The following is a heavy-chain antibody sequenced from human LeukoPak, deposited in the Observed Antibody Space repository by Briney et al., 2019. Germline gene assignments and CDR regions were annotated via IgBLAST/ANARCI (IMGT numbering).Heavy chain of an antibody. CDR2: ISSSSSYI. J-gene: IGHJ4*02. Sequence: GGSLRLSCAASGFTFSSYSMNWVRQARGKGPEWVSSISSSSSYIYYADSVKGRFTISRDNAENSLYLQMNSLRAEDTAVYYCARGPAGIAVAGGYFDYWGQGTLVSVSS. CDR1: GFTFSSYS. CDR3: ARGPAGIAVAGGYFDY. D-gene: IGHD6-19*01. V-gene: IGHV3-21*01.